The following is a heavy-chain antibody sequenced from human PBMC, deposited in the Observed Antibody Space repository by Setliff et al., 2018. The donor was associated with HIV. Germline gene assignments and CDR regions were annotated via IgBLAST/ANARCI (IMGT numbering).Heavy chain of an antibody. Sequence: LSLSCAASGFTLSDYYMNWIRQAPGKGLEWVSCISTGGNIYYADSVKGRFTISRDNAKNSLYLQMNSLRAEDTAVYYCARETRPGLTRSGFDYWGQGTLVTVSS. V-gene: IGHV3-11*01. CDR3: ARETRPGLTRSGFDY. D-gene: IGHD1-1*01. CDR2: ISTGGNI. J-gene: IGHJ4*02. CDR1: GFTLSDYY.